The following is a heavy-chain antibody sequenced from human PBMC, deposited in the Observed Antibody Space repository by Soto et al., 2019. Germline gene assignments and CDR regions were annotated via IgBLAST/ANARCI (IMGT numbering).Heavy chain of an antibody. CDR3: ATGGGLWPSPPYFDY. D-gene: IGHD2-21*01. J-gene: IGHJ4*02. CDR1: GYTVTGYY. Sequence: ASVKVSCEASGYTVTGYYMHWVRQAPGKGPEWMGVFDPEDGETIYAQKFQGRVTMTEDTSTDTAYMELSSLRSEDTAVYYCATGGGLWPSPPYFDYWGQGXLVTVS. V-gene: IGHV1-24*01. CDR2: FDPEDGET.